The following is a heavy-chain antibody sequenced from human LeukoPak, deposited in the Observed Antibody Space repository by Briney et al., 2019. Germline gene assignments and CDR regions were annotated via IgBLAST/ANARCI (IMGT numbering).Heavy chain of an antibody. CDR3: ARERLYVAGQGFDY. D-gene: IGHD2-2*02. CDR1: GGTFSSYA. V-gene: IGHV1-46*01. J-gene: IGHJ4*02. Sequence: ASVKVSCKASGGTFSSYAISWVRQAPGQGLEWMGIINPSGGSTSYAQKFQGRVTMTRDTSTSTVYMELSSLRSEDTAVYYCARERLYVAGQGFDYWGQGTLVTVSS. CDR2: INPSGGST.